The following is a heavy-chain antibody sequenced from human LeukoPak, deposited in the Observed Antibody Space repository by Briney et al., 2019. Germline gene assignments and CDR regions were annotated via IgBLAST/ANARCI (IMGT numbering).Heavy chain of an antibody. D-gene: IGHD1-26*01. Sequence: PLETLSLTCTVSGGSISSSSYYWGWIRQPPGKGLEWIGSIYYSGSTYYNPSLKSRVTISVDTSKNQFSLKLSSVTAADTAVYYCARNPEVGATDFDYWGQGTLVTVSS. V-gene: IGHV4-39*01. CDR2: IYYSGST. CDR3: ARNPEVGATDFDY. J-gene: IGHJ4*02. CDR1: GGSISSSSYY.